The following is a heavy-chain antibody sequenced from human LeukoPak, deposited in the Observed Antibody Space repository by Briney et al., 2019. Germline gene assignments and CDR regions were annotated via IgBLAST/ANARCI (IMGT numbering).Heavy chain of an antibody. CDR2: ISSSGSTI. V-gene: IGHV3-48*03. CDR1: GFTFSSYE. CDR3: ARDSWELLIDY. Sequence: PGGSLRLSCAASGFTFSSYEMNWVRQAPGKGLEWVSYISSSGSTIYYADSVKGRFTISRDNAKNSLYLQMNSLRAEDTAAYYCARDSWELLIDYWGQGTLVTVSS. J-gene: IGHJ4*02. D-gene: IGHD1-26*01.